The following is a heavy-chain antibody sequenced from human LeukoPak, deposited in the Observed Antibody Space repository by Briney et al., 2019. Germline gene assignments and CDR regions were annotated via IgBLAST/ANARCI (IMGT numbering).Heavy chain of an antibody. D-gene: IGHD2-2*01. CDR3: AKSVAIVVVPAAFFDY. CDR1: GFTFSSYA. CDR2: ISGSGGST. V-gene: IGHV3-23*01. Sequence: GGSLRLSCAASGFTFSSYAMSWVRQAPGKGLEWVSAISGSGGSTYYADSVKGRFTISRDNSKNTLYLQMNSLRAEDTAVYYCAKSVAIVVVPAAFFDYWGQGTLVTVSS. J-gene: IGHJ4*02.